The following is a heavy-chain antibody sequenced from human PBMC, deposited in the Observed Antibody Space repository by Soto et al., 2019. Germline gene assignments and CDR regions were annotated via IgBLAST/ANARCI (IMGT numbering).Heavy chain of an antibody. D-gene: IGHD1-20*01. CDR2: IYYSGST. Sequence: PSETLSLTCSVSGGSISSYYWSWIRQPPGKGLEWIAYIYYSGSTNCNPSLKGRVTISVDTSKNQFSLKLSSVTAADTAVYYCARRYGRNFDYWGQGTLVTVSS. V-gene: IGHV4-59*01. CDR3: ARRYGRNFDY. CDR1: GGSISSYY. J-gene: IGHJ4*02.